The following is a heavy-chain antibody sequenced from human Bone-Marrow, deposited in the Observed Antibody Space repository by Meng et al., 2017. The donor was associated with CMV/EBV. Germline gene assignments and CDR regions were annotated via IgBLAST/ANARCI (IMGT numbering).Heavy chain of an antibody. CDR3: AKDKRREAFDI. J-gene: IGHJ3*02. V-gene: IGHV3-7*01. CDR2: IKQDGSEK. Sequence: GESLKISCAASGFTFSSYSMSWVRQAPGKGLEWVVNIKQDGSEKYYVDSVKGRFTISRDNAKNSLYLQMNSLRAEDTAVYYCAKDKRREAFDIWGQGTMVTVSS. CDR1: GFTFSSYS.